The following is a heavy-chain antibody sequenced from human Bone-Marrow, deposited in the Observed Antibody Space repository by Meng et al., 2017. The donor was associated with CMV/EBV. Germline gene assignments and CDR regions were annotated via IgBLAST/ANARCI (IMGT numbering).Heavy chain of an antibody. V-gene: IGHV4-59*01. CDR3: ARGMVGAFDP. CDR2: IYYSGST. Sequence: SETLSLTCTISGGSISSYYWSWIRQPPGKGLEWIGYIYYSGSTNYNPSLKSRVTISVDTSKNQFSLKLSSVTAADTAVYYCARGMVGAFDPWGQGTLVTVSS. CDR1: GGSISSYY. D-gene: IGHD1-26*01. J-gene: IGHJ5*02.